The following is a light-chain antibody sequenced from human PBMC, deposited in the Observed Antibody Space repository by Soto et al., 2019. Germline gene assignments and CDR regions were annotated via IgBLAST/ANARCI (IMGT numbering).Light chain of an antibody. V-gene: IGKV3-11*01. CDR1: QSVSSY. CDR3: QQRTDWVT. J-gene: IGKJ4*01. Sequence: EIVLTQSPATLSLSPGERATLSCRASQSVSSYLAWYQQKPGQAPRLLIYEASNRATGIPARFSGSGSGTDFTLTISSLEPEDFAVYYCQQRTDWVTFGGGTKMDIK. CDR2: EAS.